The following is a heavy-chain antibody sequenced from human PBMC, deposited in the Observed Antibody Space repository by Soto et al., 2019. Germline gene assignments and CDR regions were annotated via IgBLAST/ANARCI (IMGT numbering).Heavy chain of an antibody. V-gene: IGHV3-23*01. D-gene: IGHD4-17*01. Sequence: GGSLRLSCAASGFTFSSYAMSWVRQAPGKGLEWVSAISGSGGSTYYADSVKGRFTISRDNSKNTLYLQMNSLRAEDTAVYYCARDFGYGGNSDYYYYGMDVWGQGTTVTVSS. CDR3: ARDFGYGGNSDYYYYGMDV. CDR2: ISGSGGST. J-gene: IGHJ6*02. CDR1: GFTFSSYA.